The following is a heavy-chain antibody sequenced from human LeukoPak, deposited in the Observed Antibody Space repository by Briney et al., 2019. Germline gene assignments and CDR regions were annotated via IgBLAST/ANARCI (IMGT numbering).Heavy chain of an antibody. J-gene: IGHJ2*01. CDR3: ASCLGYGGNFCWYFDL. CDR2: IYYSGST. CDR1: GGSISSSSYY. Sequence: SETLSLTCTVSGGSISSSSYYWGWIRQPPGKGLEWIGSIYYSGSTYYNPSLKSRVTISVDTSKNQFSLKLSSVTAADTAVYYCASCLGYGGNFCWYFDLWGRGTLVTVSS. D-gene: IGHD4-23*01. V-gene: IGHV4-39*01.